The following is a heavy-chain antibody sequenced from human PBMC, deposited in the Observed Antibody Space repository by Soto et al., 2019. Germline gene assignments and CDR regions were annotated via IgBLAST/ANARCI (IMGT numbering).Heavy chain of an antibody. Sequence: QVQLVESGGGLVKPGGSLRLSCAASGFTFSDYYMSWIRQAPGKGLEWVSYISSSGSTIYYADSVKGRFTISRDNAKNSLYLQMNSLRAEDTAVYYCARREGAGYCSSTSCFGVAHPYYYYYIDVWGKGTTVTVSS. CDR3: ARREGAGYCSSTSCFGVAHPYYYYYIDV. CDR2: ISSSGSTI. V-gene: IGHV3-11*01. D-gene: IGHD2-2*01. J-gene: IGHJ6*03. CDR1: GFTFSDYY.